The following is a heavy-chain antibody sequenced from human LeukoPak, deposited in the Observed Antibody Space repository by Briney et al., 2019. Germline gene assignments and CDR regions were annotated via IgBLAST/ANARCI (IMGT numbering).Heavy chain of an antibody. J-gene: IGHJ4*02. CDR2: ISSSGNTR. D-gene: IGHD1-1*01. CDR3: ARDHLPTTFDY. CDR1: GFTFSSYE. Sequence: GGSLRPSCAASGFTFSSYEMNWVRQAPGKGLEWVSYISSSGNTRYYADSVKGRFTISRDNAKNSLYLQMNSLRAEDTAVYYCARDHLPTTFDYWGQGTLVTVSS. V-gene: IGHV3-48*03.